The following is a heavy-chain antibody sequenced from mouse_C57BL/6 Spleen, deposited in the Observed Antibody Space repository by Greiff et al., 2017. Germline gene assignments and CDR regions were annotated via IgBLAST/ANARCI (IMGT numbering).Heavy chain of an antibody. J-gene: IGHJ1*03. CDR1: GYTFTSYW. V-gene: IGHV1-7*01. CDR2: INPSSGYT. Sequence: VQVVESGAELAKPGASVKLSCKASGYTFTSYWMHWVKQRPGQGLEWIGYINPSSGYTKYNQKFKDKATLTADKSSSTAYMQLSSLTYEDSAVYYCARSWNLHWYFDVWGTGTTVTVSS. CDR3: ARSWNLHWYFDV.